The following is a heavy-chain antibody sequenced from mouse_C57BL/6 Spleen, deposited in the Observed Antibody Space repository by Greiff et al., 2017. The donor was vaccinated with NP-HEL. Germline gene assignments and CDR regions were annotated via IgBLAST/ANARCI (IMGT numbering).Heavy chain of an antibody. V-gene: IGHV10-1*01. J-gene: IGHJ4*01. CDR3: VRQGVVHYAMDY. D-gene: IGHD1-1*01. Sequence: EVKLMESGGGLVQPKGSLKLSCAASGFSFNTYAMNWVRQAPGKGLEWVARIRSKSNNYATYYADSVKDRFTISRDDSESMLYLQMNNLKTEDTAMYYCVRQGVVHYAMDYWGQGTSVTVSS. CDR1: GFSFNTYA. CDR2: IRSKSNNYAT.